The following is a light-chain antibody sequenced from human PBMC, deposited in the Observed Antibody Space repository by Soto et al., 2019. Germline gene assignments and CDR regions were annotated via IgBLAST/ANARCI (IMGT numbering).Light chain of an antibody. CDR3: QQYGSSPQT. V-gene: IGKV1-33*01. J-gene: IGKJ3*01. Sequence: DIQMTQSPSSLSASVGDRVTITCQASQDISNYLNWYQQKPGKAPKLLIYAASTLESGVPSRFSGGGSGTDFTLTISRLEPEDFAVYYCQQYGSSPQTFGPGTKVDIK. CDR2: AAS. CDR1: QDISNY.